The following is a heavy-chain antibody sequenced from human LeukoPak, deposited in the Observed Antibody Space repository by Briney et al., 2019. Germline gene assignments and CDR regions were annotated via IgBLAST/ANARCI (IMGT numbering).Heavy chain of an antibody. D-gene: IGHD2-2*01. Sequence: ATVKVSCKASGYTFTSYYMHWVRQAPGQGLEWMGIINPSGGSTSYAQKFQGRVTMTRDTSTSTAYMELSSLRSEATAVYYCASQNDIVVVPAAYGGACMDVWGKGTTVTVSS. CDR2: INPSGGST. V-gene: IGHV1-46*01. J-gene: IGHJ6*03. CDR1: GYTFTSYY. CDR3: ASQNDIVVVPAAYGGACMDV.